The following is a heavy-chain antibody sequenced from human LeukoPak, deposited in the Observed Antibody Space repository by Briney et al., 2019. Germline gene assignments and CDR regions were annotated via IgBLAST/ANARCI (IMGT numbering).Heavy chain of an antibody. J-gene: IGHJ4*02. CDR2: IYYSGST. V-gene: IGHV4-59*01. Sequence: SETLSLTCTVSSGSIGTYYWSWIRQPPGRGLECIGYIYYSGSTNYNPSLKRRVTRSVDTSKNQFSLKLSSVTAADTAVYYCAKDRSPISMARWGVFDYWGQGILVTVSS. CDR1: SGSIGTYY. D-gene: IGHD2/OR15-2a*01. CDR3: AKDRSPISMARWGVFDY.